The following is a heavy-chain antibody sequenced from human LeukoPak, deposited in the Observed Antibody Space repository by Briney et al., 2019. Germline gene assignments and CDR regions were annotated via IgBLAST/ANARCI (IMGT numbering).Heavy chain of an antibody. D-gene: IGHD6-13*01. Sequence: SETLSLTCTVSGGSISSSSYYWGWIRQPPGKGLEWIGSIYYSGSTYYNPSLKSRVTISVDTSKNQYSLKLSSVTAADTAVYYCARDGDASSSWYYNPDAFDIWGQGTMVTVSS. J-gene: IGHJ3*02. CDR3: ARDGDASSSWYYNPDAFDI. CDR1: GGSISSSSYY. V-gene: IGHV4-39*07. CDR2: IYYSGST.